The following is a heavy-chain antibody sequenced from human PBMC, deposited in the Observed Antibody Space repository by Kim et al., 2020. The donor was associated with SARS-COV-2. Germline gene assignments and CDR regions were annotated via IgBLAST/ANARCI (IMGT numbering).Heavy chain of an antibody. CDR3: ARGPGRHFDY. V-gene: IGHV3-30*04. CDR1: GFTFSSYA. D-gene: IGHD3-10*01. Sequence: GGSLRLSCAASGFTFSSYAMHWVRQAPGKGLEWVAVISYDGSNKYYADSVKGRFTISRDNSKNTLYLQMNSLRAEDTAVYYCARGPGRHFDYWGQGTLVTVSS. CDR2: ISYDGSNK. J-gene: IGHJ4*02.